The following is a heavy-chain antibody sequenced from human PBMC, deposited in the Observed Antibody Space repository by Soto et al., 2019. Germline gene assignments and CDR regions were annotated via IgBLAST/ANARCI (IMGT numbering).Heavy chain of an antibody. CDR3: AREDVDIVATRRYYYYGMDV. V-gene: IGHV3-30-3*01. D-gene: IGHD5-12*01. CDR1: GFTFSSYA. J-gene: IGHJ6*02. CDR2: ISYDGSNK. Sequence: GGPLRIPCAASGFTFSSYAMHWVRQAPGKGLGGVAVISYDGSNKYYADSVKGRFTISRDNSKNTLYLQMNSLRAEDTAVYYCAREDVDIVATRRYYYYGMDVWGQGTTVTVSS.